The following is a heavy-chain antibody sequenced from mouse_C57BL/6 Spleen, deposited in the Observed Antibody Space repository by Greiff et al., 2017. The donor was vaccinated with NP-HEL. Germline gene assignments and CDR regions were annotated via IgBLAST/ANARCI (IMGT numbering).Heavy chain of an antibody. V-gene: IGHV5-6*02. Sequence: DVKLVESGGDLVKPGGSLKLSCAASGFTFSSYGMSWVRQTPDKRLEWVATISSGGSYTYYPDSVKGRFTISRDNAKNTLYLQMSSLKSEDTAMYYCARHMVTDYYFDYWGQGTTLTVSS. D-gene: IGHD2-2*01. J-gene: IGHJ2*01. CDR1: GFTFSSYG. CDR2: ISSGGSYT. CDR3: ARHMVTDYYFDY.